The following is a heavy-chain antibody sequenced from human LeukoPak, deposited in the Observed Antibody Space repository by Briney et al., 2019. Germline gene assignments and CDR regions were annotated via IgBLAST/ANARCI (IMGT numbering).Heavy chain of an antibody. J-gene: IGHJ5*02. D-gene: IGHD6-13*01. CDR3: ARLAAAGTRGINWFDP. CDR2: IYSSGST. V-gene: IGHV4-59*11. CDR1: GGSISSQY. Sequence: SETLSLTCTVSGGSISSQYWSWIRQPPGKGLEWIGYIYSSGSTKYNPSLQSRVTISVDTSKNQFSLKLSSVTAADTAVYYCARLAAAGTRGINWFDPWGQGTLVTVSS.